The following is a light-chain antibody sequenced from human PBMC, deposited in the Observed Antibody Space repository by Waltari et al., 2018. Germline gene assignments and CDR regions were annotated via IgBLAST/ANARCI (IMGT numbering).Light chain of an antibody. CDR2: DGS. V-gene: IGLV3-21*04. Sequence: SYVLTQPPSVSVAPGKTARITCGGNNIGSKSVAWDQQKPGQAPVLVIYDGSDRPSGIPERFSGSNSGNTATLTISRVEAGDEADYYCQVWDSSSDHFHVVFGGGTKLTVL. CDR3: QVWDSSSDHFHVV. CDR1: NIGSKS. J-gene: IGLJ2*01.